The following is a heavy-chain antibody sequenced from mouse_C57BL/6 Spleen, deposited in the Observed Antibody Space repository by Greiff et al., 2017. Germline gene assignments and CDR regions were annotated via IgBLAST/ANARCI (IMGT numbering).Heavy chain of an antibody. D-gene: IGHD1-1*01. CDR3: AREEGRYPFAY. CDR2: IHPNSGST. J-gene: IGHJ3*01. CDR1: GYTFTSYW. Sequence: QVQLKQPGAELVKPGASVKLSCKASGYTFTSYWMHWVKQRPGQGLEWIGMIHPNSGSTNYNEKFKSKATLTVDKSSSTAYMQLSSLTSEDSAVYYCAREEGRYPFAYWGQGTLVTVSA. V-gene: IGHV1-64*01.